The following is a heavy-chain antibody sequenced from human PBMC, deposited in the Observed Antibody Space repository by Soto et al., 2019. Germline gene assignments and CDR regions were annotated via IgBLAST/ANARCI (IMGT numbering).Heavy chain of an antibody. Sequence: QVQLVESGGGVVQPGRSLRLSCAASGLTLSRFAMHWVRQAPGKGLEWVAVIGYDGSNKDYADSVKGRFTISRDNSKNTLYLQMNSLRPEDTAVYYCARDPVNYYGSWTYGMDVWGQGTTATVSS. D-gene: IGHD3-10*01. CDR1: GLTLSRFA. CDR2: IGYDGSNK. V-gene: IGHV3-30-3*01. CDR3: ARDPVNYYGSWTYGMDV. J-gene: IGHJ6*02.